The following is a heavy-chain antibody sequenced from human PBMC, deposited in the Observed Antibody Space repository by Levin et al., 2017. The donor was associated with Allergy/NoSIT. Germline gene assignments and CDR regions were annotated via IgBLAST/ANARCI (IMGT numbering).Heavy chain of an antibody. J-gene: IGHJ5*02. D-gene: IGHD3-22*01. CDR2: IFYSGNT. CDR3: ARIMTDYYDSSGYKTNWFDP. Sequence: SETLSLACTVSGGSISSSTYYWGWIRQPPGKGLEWIGNIFYSGNTYYNPSLKSRVTISVDTSKKQFSLKLSSVTAADTAVYYCARIMTDYYDSSGYKTNWFDPWGQGTLVTVSS. CDR1: GGSISSSTYY. V-gene: IGHV4-39*01.